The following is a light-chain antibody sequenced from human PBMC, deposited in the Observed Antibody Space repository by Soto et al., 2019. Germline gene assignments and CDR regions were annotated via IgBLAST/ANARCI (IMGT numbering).Light chain of an antibody. Sequence: EIVLTQSPATLSLSPGERATLSCGASQSVSSYLAWYQQKPGQAPRLLIYAASNRATGIPARFSGSGSGTDFTLTISSLEPDDFSVYYCQQRSDLPWTFGQGTKVEI. CDR1: QSVSSY. J-gene: IGKJ1*01. CDR3: QQRSDLPWT. CDR2: AAS. V-gene: IGKV3-11*01.